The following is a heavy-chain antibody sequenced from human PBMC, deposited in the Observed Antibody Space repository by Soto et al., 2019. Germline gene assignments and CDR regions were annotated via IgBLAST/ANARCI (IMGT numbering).Heavy chain of an antibody. V-gene: IGHV3-23*05. CDR2: IYGSGRGI. CDR1: GLPHSSFA. CDR3: AKDAVYNDGLWLMDH. Sequence: PGGSLRLSCTASGLPHSSFAMMWVRQAPGKGLECVSGIYGSGRGIEYADSAKGRFTISRDNSKNTVYLQMTDLRADDTAVYYCAKDAVYNDGLWLMDHWGQGTQV. J-gene: IGHJ4*02. D-gene: IGHD2-21*01.